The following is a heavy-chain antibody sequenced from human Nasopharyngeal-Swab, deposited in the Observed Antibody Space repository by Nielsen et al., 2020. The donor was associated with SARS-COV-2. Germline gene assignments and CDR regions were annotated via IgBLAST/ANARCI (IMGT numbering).Heavy chain of an antibody. Sequence: SETLSLTCTVSGGSISSYYWSWIRQPPGKGLEWIGYIYYSGSTDYNPSLKSRVTISVDTSKNQFSLKLSSVTAADTAVYYCARLKSLGMDVWGQGTTVTVSS. CDR3: ARLKSLGMDV. J-gene: IGHJ6*02. CDR2: IYYSGST. V-gene: IGHV4-59*08. CDR1: GGSISSYY.